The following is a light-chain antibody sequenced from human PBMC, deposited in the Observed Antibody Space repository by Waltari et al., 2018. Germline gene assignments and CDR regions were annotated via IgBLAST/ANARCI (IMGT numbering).Light chain of an antibody. CDR3: CSYAGSQTSV. J-gene: IGLJ2*01. CDR2: DVN. CDR1: SSDVGGYAY. Sequence: QSALTQPRSVSGSPGQSVTISSTGTSSDVGGYAYVPWYQQHPGKAPKLMIYDVNKRPSGVPDRFSGSKAGNTASLTISGLQADDEADYYCCSYAGSQTSVFGGGTKVTVL. V-gene: IGLV2-11*01.